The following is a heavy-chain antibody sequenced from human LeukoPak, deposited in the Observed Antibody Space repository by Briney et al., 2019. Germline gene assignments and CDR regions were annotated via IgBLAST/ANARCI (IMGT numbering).Heavy chain of an antibody. CDR3: ARPYYSGNFYYYGMDV. CDR2: IGSSANTI. Sequence: PGGSLRLSCSASGFTFSTYWMSWIRQAPGKGLEWVSHIGSSANTIWYADSVKGRFTISRDNAKNSVHLQMNSLRAEDTAVYYCARPYYSGNFYYYGMDVWGQGTTVTVSS. CDR1: GFTFSTYW. V-gene: IGHV3-11*01. D-gene: IGHD1-26*01. J-gene: IGHJ6*02.